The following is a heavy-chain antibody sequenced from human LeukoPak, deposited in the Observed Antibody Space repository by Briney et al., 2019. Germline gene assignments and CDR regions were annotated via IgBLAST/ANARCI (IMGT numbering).Heavy chain of an antibody. CDR3: AKWGYSSGWLDYYYYYGMDV. Sequence: AGGSLRLSCAASGFSFSSYAMNWVRQAPGKGLEWVSSISSSSSYIYYADSVKGRFTISRDNAKNSLYLQMNSLRAEDTAVYYCAKWGYSSGWLDYYYYYGMDVWGQGTTVTVSS. D-gene: IGHD6-19*01. CDR2: ISSSSSYI. J-gene: IGHJ6*02. V-gene: IGHV3-21*01. CDR1: GFSFSSYA.